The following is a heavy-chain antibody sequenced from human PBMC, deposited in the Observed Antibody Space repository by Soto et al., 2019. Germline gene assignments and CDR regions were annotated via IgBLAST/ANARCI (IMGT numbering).Heavy chain of an antibody. J-gene: IGHJ4*02. CDR1: GYTFTSYA. CDR3: ARAAYYYDSSGYYPWNYFDY. CDR2: INAGNGNT. Sequence: ASVKVSCKASGYTFTSYAMHCVRQAPGQRLEWMGWINAGNGNTKYSQKFQGRVTITRDTSASTAYMELSSLRSEDTAVYYCARAAYYYDSSGYYPWNYFDYWGQGTLVTVSS. D-gene: IGHD3-22*01. V-gene: IGHV1-3*01.